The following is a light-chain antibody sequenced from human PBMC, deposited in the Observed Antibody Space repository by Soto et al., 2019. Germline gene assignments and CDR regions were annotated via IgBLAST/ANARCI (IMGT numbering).Light chain of an antibody. CDR2: AAS. CDR3: QQSYSTPT. J-gene: IGKJ4*01. CDR1: QAISTY. V-gene: IGKV1-39*01. Sequence: DIQLTQSPSLLSASVGDRVTITCRASQAISTYLAWYQQTSGKAPKLLISAASTLQRGVPSRFSGSGSGTDFTLTISSLQPEDFATYYCQQSYSTPTFGGGTKVDIK.